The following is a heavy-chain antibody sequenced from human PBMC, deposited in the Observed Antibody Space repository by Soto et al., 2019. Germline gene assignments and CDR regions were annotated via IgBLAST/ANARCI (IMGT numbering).Heavy chain of an antibody. CDR1: GFTFSSYW. CDR3: TRSDYYGSGSYIYYYGMDV. V-gene: IGHV3-74*01. J-gene: IGHJ6*02. D-gene: IGHD3-10*01. CDR2: ISNDGSST. Sequence: EVQLVESGGGLVQPGGSLRLSCAASGFTFSSYWMHWVRQAPGKGLVWVSRISNDGSSTSYADSVKGRFTISRDNAKNTLYLQMNSLRAEDTAVYYCTRSDYYGSGSYIYYYGMDVWGQGTTGTVSS.